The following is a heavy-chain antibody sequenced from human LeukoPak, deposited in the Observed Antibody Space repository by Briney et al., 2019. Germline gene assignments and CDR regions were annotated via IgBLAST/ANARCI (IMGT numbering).Heavy chain of an antibody. CDR2: IYYSGST. Sequence: GSLRLSCAASGFTFSGYGMHWVRQPPGKGLEWIGSIYYSGSTYYNPSLKSRVTISVDTSKNQFSLKLSSVTAADTAVYYCARDDIAAAANWFDPWGQGTLVTVSS. CDR1: GFTFSGYG. CDR3: ARDDIAAAANWFDP. D-gene: IGHD6-13*01. J-gene: IGHJ5*02. V-gene: IGHV4-38-2*02.